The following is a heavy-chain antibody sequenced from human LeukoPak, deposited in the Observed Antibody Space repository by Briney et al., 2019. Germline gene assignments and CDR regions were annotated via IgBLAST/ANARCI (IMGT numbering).Heavy chain of an antibody. V-gene: IGHV3-53*01. J-gene: IGHJ3*02. CDR3: ARDPRDGYNNDAFDI. D-gene: IGHD5-24*01. CDR1: GCTVSSNY. Sequence: GGSLRLSCAASGCTVSSNYVSWVRQAPGKGLEWVSVIYSGGSTYYADSVKGRFTISRDNSKNTLYLQMNSLRAEDTAVYYCARDPRDGYNNDAFDIWGQGTMVTVSS. CDR2: IYSGGST.